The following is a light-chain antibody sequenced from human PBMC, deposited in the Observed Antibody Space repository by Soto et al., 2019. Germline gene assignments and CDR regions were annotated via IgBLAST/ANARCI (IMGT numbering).Light chain of an antibody. CDR1: SSDVGGYNY. Sequence: QSVLTQPPSASGSPGQSVTISCTGTSSDVGGYNYVSWYQQHTRTAPKLMIYEVSKRPSGVPDRFSVSKSGNTASLTVSGLQAEDEADYYCSSYAGSNNVVFSGGTKLTVL. J-gene: IGLJ2*01. CDR2: EVS. V-gene: IGLV2-8*01. CDR3: SSYAGSNNVV.